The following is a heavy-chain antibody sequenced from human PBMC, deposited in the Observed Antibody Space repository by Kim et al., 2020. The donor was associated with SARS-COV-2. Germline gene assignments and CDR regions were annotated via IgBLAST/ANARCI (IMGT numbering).Heavy chain of an antibody. CDR2: IKSKTDGGTT. V-gene: IGHV3-15*01. CDR3: TTLLRYFDWLAVKYYYYGMDV. Sequence: GGSLRLSCAASGFTVSNAWMSWVRQAPGKGLEWVGRIKSKTDGGTTDYAAPVKGRFTISRDDSKNTLYLQMNSLKTEDTAVYYCTTLLRYFDWLAVKYYYYGMDVWGQGTPVTV. D-gene: IGHD3-9*01. CDR1: GFTVSNAW. J-gene: IGHJ6*02.